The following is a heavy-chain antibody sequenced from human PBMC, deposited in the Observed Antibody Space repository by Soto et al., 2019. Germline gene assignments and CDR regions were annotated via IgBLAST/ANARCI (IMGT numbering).Heavy chain of an antibody. CDR3: AGYYYDSSGYYFPPNYYYGMDV. CDR2: IIPIFGTA. Sequence: QVQLVQSGAEVKKPGSSVKVSCKASGGTFSSYAISWVRQAPGQGLEWMGGIIPIFGTANYAQKFQGRVTITADESTSPAYMELSSLRSEDTAVYYCAGYYYDSSGYYFPPNYYYGMDVWGQGTTVTVSS. D-gene: IGHD3-22*01. V-gene: IGHV1-69*01. CDR1: GGTFSSYA. J-gene: IGHJ6*02.